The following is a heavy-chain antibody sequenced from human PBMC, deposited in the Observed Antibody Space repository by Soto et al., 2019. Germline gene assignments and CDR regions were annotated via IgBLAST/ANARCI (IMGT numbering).Heavy chain of an antibody. CDR3: ARAVSSATYYDCIGY. V-gene: IGHV3-33*01. CDR2: IWYDGSNQ. J-gene: IGHJ4*02. CDR1: GFDISTYG. Sequence: PGGSLRLSCEASGFDISTYGLHWVRQAPGKGLEWLAFIWYDGSNQHYAASVKGRFTISRDNSRNTLYLQVNNLRADDTAVYFCARAVSSATYYDCIGYWGRGTQVTVSA. D-gene: IGHD1-26*01.